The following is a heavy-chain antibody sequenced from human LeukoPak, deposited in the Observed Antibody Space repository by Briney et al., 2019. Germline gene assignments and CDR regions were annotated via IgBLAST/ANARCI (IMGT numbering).Heavy chain of an antibody. D-gene: IGHD2-2*01. V-gene: IGHV3-74*01. Sequence: GGSLRLSCARSGFIFSTYAMHWVRKAPGEALVAVSRITSDGSTTWYADSVRGRFTISRDNAKNTLYLQMNSLRAEDTAVYYCARRCSSTSCYDYWGQGTLVTVSS. CDR2: ITSDGSTT. CDR1: GFIFSTYA. CDR3: ARRCSSTSCYDY. J-gene: IGHJ4*02.